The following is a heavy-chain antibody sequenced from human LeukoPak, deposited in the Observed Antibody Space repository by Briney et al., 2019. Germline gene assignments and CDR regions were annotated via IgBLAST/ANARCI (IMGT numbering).Heavy chain of an antibody. V-gene: IGHV4-30-2*01. CDR1: GGSVSGGSYS. J-gene: IGHJ4*02. Sequence: SETLSLTCAVSGGSVSGGSYSWSWIRQPPGKGLEWIGYMYHSGSTYYNPSLKSRVTISIDRSKNQFSLQLSSLTAADTAAYYCARDDCSGGACFGYFDSWGQGTLVTVSS. CDR3: ARDDCSGGACFGYFDS. D-gene: IGHD2-15*01. CDR2: MYHSGST.